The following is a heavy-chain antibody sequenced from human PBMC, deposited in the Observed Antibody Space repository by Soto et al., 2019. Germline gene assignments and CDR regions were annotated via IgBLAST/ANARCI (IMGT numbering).Heavy chain of an antibody. CDR3: ARGVRSCSSNSCPNWFDP. CDR1: GFSLSTSGVG. V-gene: IGHV2-5*02. D-gene: IGHD2-2*01. Sequence: QITLEESGPPLVKPTQTLTLTCTFSGFSLSTSGVGVGWIRQPPGKALEWLAIIYWDDDKRYSPSLKSRLIITKDTSKKQVVVTMTNMDPVDTATYYCARGVRSCSSNSCPNWFDPWGQGTLVTVSS. J-gene: IGHJ5*02. CDR2: IYWDDDK.